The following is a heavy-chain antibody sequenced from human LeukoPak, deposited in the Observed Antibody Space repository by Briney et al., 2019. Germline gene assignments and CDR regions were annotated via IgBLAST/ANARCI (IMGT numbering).Heavy chain of an antibody. CDR3: ARQGFNWNYRDY. CDR2: IDPSDSHS. D-gene: IGHD1-7*01. J-gene: IGHJ4*02. CDR1: RYSFPSYW. Sequence: GESLKISCKASRYSFPSYWISWVRQMPGKGLEYIGRIDPSDSHSNYSPSFQGHVTISVDKSITTAYLQWSSLRASDTAIYYCARQGFNWNYRDYWGQGTLVTVSS. V-gene: IGHV5-10-1*01.